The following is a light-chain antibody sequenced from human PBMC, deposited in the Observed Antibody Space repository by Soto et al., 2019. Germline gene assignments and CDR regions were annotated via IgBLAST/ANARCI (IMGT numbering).Light chain of an antibody. Sequence: NLSPSSVSGTIGHKLPISSLASQSISSYLNWYQQKPGKAPKLLIYAASSLQSGVPSRFSGSGSGTDFTLTISSLQPGDFATYYCHRRCSTAYTFCRGTKVDIK. CDR2: AAS. CDR3: HRRCSTAYT. V-gene: IGKV1-39*01. CDR1: QSISSY. J-gene: IGKJ4*02.